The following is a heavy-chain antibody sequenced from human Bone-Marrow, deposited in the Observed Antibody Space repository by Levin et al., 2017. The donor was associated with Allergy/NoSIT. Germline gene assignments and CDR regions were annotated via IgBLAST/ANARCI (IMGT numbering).Heavy chain of an antibody. CDR3: ARDHPDCSSSSCYG. D-gene: IGHD2-2*01. CDR2: INPNGGDT. Sequence: PGGSLRLSCKASGYTFIGYFIHWVRQTPGQGLEWMGWINPNGGDTNYAQKFHGRVTMTRDSSTSTAYMELSSLTSDDTAVYFCARDHPDCSSSSCYGWGQGTLVTVSS. J-gene: IGHJ4*02. CDR1: GYTFIGYF. V-gene: IGHV1-2*02.